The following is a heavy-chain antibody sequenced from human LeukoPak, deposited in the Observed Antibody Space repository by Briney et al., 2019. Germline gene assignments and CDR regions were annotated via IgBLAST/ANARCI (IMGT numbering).Heavy chain of an antibody. V-gene: IGHV3-21*01. CDR3: ARDFPQFYITMVRPGWFDP. CDR2: ISSSSSYI. D-gene: IGHD3-10*01. Sequence: GGSLRLSCAASGFTFSSYSMNWVRQAPGKGLEWVSSISSSSSYIYYADSVKGRFTISRDNAKNSLYLQMNSLRAEDTAVYYCARDFPQFYITMVRPGWFDPWGQGTLVTVSS. CDR1: GFTFSSYS. J-gene: IGHJ5*02.